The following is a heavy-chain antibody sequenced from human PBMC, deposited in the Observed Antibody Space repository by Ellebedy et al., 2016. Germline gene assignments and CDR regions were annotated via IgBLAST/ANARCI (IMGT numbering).Heavy chain of an antibody. CDR2: ISGSGAAK. V-gene: IGHV3-23*01. CDR3: TREGAGGFDH. CDR1: GFTFSSYA. Sequence: GGSLRLXXAASGFTFSSYAMSWVRQAPGKGLEWVSAISGSGAAKYYADSVKGRFTTSRDNAKNSVYLQMNSLRAEDTAVYYCTREGAGGFDHWGQGTLVTVSS. D-gene: IGHD1-26*01. J-gene: IGHJ4*02.